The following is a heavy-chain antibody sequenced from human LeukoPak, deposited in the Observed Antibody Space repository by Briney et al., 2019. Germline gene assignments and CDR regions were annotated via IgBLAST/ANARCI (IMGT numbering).Heavy chain of an antibody. J-gene: IGHJ4*02. CDR3: AREYFAYYGSGSYYNVSLRMDY. V-gene: IGHV4-61*02. D-gene: IGHD3-10*01. CDR1: GDSITSGSYY. Sequence: KSSQTLSLTCTVSGDSITSGSYYWSWIRQPAGKGLEWIGRIYTTGRTNYNPSLKSRVTMSVDTTKNQFSLKLSSVTAADTAVYYCAREYFAYYGSGSYYNVSLRMDYWGQGTLVTVSS. CDR2: IYTTGRT.